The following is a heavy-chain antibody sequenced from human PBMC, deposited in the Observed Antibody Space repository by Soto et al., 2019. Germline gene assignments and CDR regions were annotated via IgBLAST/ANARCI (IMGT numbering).Heavy chain of an antibody. CDR1: GFTFSSYA. CDR2: ISYDGSNK. D-gene: IGHD6-19*01. Sequence: GGSLRLSCAASGFTFSSYAMHWVRQAPGKGLEWVAVISYDGSNKYYADSVKGRFTISRDNSKNTLYLQMNSLRAEDTAVYYCARAGAGYCSGWYGRPIYGMDVWRQGTTVTVSS. J-gene: IGHJ6*02. V-gene: IGHV3-30-3*01. CDR3: ARAGAGYCSGWYGRPIYGMDV.